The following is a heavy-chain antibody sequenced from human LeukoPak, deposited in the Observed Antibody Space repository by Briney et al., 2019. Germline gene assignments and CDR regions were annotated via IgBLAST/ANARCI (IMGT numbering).Heavy chain of an antibody. CDR1: GYSISSSNW. CDR2: IYYSGRT. CDR3: ARVTESYGSGRRHNYYYYYMDV. Sequence: SETLSLTCAVSGYSISSSNWWGWIRQPPGKGLEWIGYIYYSGRTNYNPSLKSRVTMSVDTSKNQFSLKLSSVTAADTAVYYCARVTESYGSGRRHNYYYYYMDVWGKGTTVTISS. V-gene: IGHV4-28*03. D-gene: IGHD3-10*01. J-gene: IGHJ6*03.